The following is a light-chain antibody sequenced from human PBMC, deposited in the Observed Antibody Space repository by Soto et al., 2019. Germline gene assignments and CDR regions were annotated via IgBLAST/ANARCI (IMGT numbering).Light chain of an antibody. CDR1: RSISTY. V-gene: IGKV3-11*01. CDR2: EAL. J-gene: IGKJ4*02. Sequence: ETVLTQSRAVLSLSPGERHTLYCRASRSISTYLAWYAQKPGQAPRILIYEALNRATGIPARFSGSGSGTDFTLTISSLEPEDFAVYYCQQRSNWPRTFGGGTKVDIK. CDR3: QQRSNWPRT.